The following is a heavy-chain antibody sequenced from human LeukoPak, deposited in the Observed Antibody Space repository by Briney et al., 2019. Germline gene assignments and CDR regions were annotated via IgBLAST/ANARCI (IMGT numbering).Heavy chain of an antibody. Sequence: SETLSLTCTVSGGSVSSSSYYWVWIRQPPGKGLEWIGSIYYSGSTYYNPSLKSRVTISVDTSTNQFSLKLNSVTAADTAVYYCARQGYCSSGSCYSRYYFDYWGQGTLVTVSS. D-gene: IGHD2-15*01. CDR2: IYYSGST. CDR1: GGSVSSSSYY. CDR3: ARQGYCSSGSCYSRYYFDY. V-gene: IGHV4-39*01. J-gene: IGHJ4*02.